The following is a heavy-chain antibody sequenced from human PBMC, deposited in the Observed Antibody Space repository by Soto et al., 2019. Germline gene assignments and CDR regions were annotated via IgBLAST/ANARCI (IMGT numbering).Heavy chain of an antibody. CDR1: GLNVTRNY. CDR3: ARLFGRYGWFDP. Sequence: ESGGGLIQRGGSLRLSCAASGLNVTRNYMSWVRQAPGKGLEWVSVMSSGVYTYYADSVKGRFTISRDNSKNTLFLQINSLITEDTAVYYCARLFGRYGWFDPWGQGTLVTVSS. D-gene: IGHD2-21*01. CDR2: MSSGVYT. V-gene: IGHV3-53*01. J-gene: IGHJ5*02.